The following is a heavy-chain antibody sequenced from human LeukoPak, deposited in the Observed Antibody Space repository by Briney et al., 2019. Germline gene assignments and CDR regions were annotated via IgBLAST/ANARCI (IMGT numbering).Heavy chain of an antibody. CDR1: GFTFGNYA. Sequence: PGGSLRLSRAASGFTFGNYAMSWVRQAPGKGLEWVSVISRSGVSTYYADSVKGRFTISRDDSKNTLYLQMNSLRAEDTAVYYCVKDRRDGFLGDAFDIWGQGTMVTVSS. CDR3: VKDRRDGFLGDAFDI. V-gene: IGHV3-23*01. CDR2: ISRSGVST. J-gene: IGHJ3*02. D-gene: IGHD5-24*01.